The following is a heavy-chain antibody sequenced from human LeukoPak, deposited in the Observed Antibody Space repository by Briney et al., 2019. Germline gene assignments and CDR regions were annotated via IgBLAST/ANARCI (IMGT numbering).Heavy chain of an antibody. Sequence: GGSLRLSCAASGFTFSSYAMSWVRQAPGKGLEWVSAISGSGGSTYYADSVKGRFTISRDNSKNTLYLQMNSLRAEDTAVYYCAKDLVVVVAGYYYMDVWGKGTTVPVSS. CDR1: GFTFSSYA. V-gene: IGHV3-23*01. D-gene: IGHD2-15*01. CDR3: AKDLVVVVAGYYYMDV. J-gene: IGHJ6*03. CDR2: ISGSGGST.